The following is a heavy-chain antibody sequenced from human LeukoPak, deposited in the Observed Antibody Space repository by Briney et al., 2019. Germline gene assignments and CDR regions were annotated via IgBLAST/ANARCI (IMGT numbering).Heavy chain of an antibody. CDR1: GVSVNSRTFF. CDR2: VYSTGNV. V-gene: IGHV4-39*02. Sequence: SETLSLTCSVSGVSVNSRTFFWNWVRQPLGKGLEWIGSVYSTGNVYQSPSLQSRAAISVDASNNSFSLTLQSVTAADTAVYFCVRGAMVSKPGDFWGPGTLVIVSS. D-gene: IGHD2-8*01. CDR3: VRGAMVSKPGDF. J-gene: IGHJ4*02.